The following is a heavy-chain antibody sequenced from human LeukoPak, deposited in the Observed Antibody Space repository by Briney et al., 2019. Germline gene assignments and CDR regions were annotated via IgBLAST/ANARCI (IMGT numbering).Heavy chain of an antibody. V-gene: IGHV3-30*02. CDR1: GFTFSSYG. CDR2: IRYDGSNK. J-gene: IGHJ6*03. Sequence: PGGSLRLSCAASGFTFSSYGMHWVRQAPGKGLEWVAFIRYDGSNKYYADSVKGRFTISRDNSKNTLYLQMNSLRAEDTAVYYCAKGGPMVRGVIKDYYYYMDVWGKGTTVTISS. CDR3: AKGGPMVRGVIKDYYYYMDV. D-gene: IGHD3-10*01.